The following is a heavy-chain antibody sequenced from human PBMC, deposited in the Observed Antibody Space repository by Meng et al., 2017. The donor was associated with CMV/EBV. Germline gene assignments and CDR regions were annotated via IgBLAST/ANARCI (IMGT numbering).Heavy chain of an antibody. J-gene: IGHJ4*02. CDR2: ISAYNGNT. CDR3: ARLELQSY. V-gene: IGHV1-18*01. Sequence: ASVKVSCKASGYTFTSYGISWVRQAPGQGLEWMGWISAYNGNTNYAQKLQGRVTMTTDTSTSTAYMELSSVTAADTAVYYCARLELQSYWGQGTLVTVSS. D-gene: IGHD1-7*01. CDR1: GYTFTSYG.